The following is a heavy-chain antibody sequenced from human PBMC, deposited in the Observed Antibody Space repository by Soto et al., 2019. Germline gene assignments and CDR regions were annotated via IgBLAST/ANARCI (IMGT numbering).Heavy chain of an antibody. J-gene: IGHJ5*02. Sequence: EVQLVESGGGLVQPGGSLRLSCAVSGFTFSTYDMHWVRQTTGNGLEWVSGIDIAGGTYYPGSVKGRFTISRDNAKNSLYLQMNSLRVEDTAVYYCAREAITVGGTWWFDPWGLGTLVTVSS. CDR2: IDIAGGT. D-gene: IGHD6-19*01. CDR3: AREAITVGGTWWFDP. CDR1: GFTFSTYD. V-gene: IGHV3-13*01.